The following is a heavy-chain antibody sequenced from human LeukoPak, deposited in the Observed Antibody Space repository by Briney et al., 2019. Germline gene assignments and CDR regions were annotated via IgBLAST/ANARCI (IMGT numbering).Heavy chain of an antibody. CDR1: GGSISSSNW. J-gene: IGHJ4*02. Sequence: SETLSLTCAVSGGSISSSNWWSWVRQPPGKGLEWIGEIWHSGITNFNPSLKSRLTMSVDKSKNQFSLKLSSVTAADTAVYYCARTPFYDYVWGSSKTYYFDYWGQGTLVTVSS. CDR3: ARTPFYDYVWGSSKTYYFDY. D-gene: IGHD3-16*01. V-gene: IGHV4-4*02. CDR2: IWHSGIT.